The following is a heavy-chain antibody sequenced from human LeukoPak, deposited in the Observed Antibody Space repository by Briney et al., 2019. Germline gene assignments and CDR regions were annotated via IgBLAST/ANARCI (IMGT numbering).Heavy chain of an antibody. CDR3: ARSGADCSSTSCYGDYYYYYMDV. Sequence: SVKVSCKASGGTFSSYAISWVRQAPGQGLEWMGGIIHIFGTANYAQKFQGRVTITADKSTSTAYMELSSLRSEDTAVYYCARSGADCSSTSCYGDYYYYYMDVWGKGTTVTVSS. CDR2: IIHIFGTA. D-gene: IGHD2-2*01. V-gene: IGHV1-69*06. CDR1: GGTFSSYA. J-gene: IGHJ6*03.